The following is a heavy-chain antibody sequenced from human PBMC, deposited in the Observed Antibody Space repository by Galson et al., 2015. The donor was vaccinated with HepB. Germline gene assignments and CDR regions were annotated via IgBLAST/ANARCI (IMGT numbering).Heavy chain of an antibody. CDR2: IKSKTDGGTT. CDR1: GFTFSNAW. Sequence: SLRLSCAASGFTFSNAWMSWVRQAPGKGLEWVGRIKSKTDGGTTDYAAPVKGRFTISRDDSKNTLYLQMNSLKTEDTAVYYCTTDLGYSYGPYYYYGMDVWGQGTTVTVSS. J-gene: IGHJ6*02. D-gene: IGHD5-18*01. CDR3: TTDLGYSYGPYYYYGMDV. V-gene: IGHV3-15*01.